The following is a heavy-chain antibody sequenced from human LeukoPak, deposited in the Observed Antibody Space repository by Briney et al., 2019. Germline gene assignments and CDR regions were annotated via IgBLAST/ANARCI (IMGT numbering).Heavy chain of an antibody. D-gene: IGHD2-21*02. CDR1: GFTFRSYG. CDR3: ATVRGCGGDCYYIDY. V-gene: IGHV3-33*01. J-gene: IGHJ4*02. Sequence: GGSLRLSCAASGFTFRSYGMHWVRQAPGKGLEWVAIIWYDGSNKYYADSVKGRITISRDNSKNTLYLQMNSLRAEDTAVYYCATVRGCGGDCYYIDYWGQGTLVTVSS. CDR2: IWYDGSNK.